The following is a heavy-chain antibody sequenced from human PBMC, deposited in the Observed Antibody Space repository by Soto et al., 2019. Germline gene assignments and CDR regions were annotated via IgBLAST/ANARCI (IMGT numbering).Heavy chain of an antibody. CDR2: IAPGNGNT. CDR3: AKGSRMWTPDY. J-gene: IGHJ4*02. Sequence: ASVKVSCKASGYTFTDYAIHWVRQAPGQRLEWMGWIAPGNGNTKYSQNFQGRVTITRDTSATTAYMELSSLRSEDTAVYYCAKGSRMWTPDYWGQGTLVSVSS. D-gene: IGHD2-21*01. CDR1: GYTFTDYA. V-gene: IGHV1-3*01.